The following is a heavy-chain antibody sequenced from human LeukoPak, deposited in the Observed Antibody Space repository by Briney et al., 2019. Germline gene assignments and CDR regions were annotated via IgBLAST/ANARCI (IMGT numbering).Heavy chain of an antibody. CDR1: GFTFSSYA. D-gene: IGHD3-10*01. CDR3: AKDPLWFGELLDY. Sequence: GGSLRLSCAASGFTFSSYAMSWVRQAPGKGLEWVSAISGSGGSTYYADSVKGRFTISRDNSKNTLYLQMNSLGAEDTAVYYCAKDPLWFGELLDYWGQGTLVTVSS. CDR2: ISGSGGST. J-gene: IGHJ4*02. V-gene: IGHV3-23*01.